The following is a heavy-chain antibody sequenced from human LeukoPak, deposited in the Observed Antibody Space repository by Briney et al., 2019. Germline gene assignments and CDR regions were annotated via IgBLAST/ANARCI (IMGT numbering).Heavy chain of an antibody. J-gene: IGHJ4*02. D-gene: IGHD3-16*01. V-gene: IGHV3-7*01. CDR3: ARELRPFDS. Sequence: PGGSLRLSCAASGFTFSSYWMTWVRQAPGKGLEWVANIKHNGDELNYVDSVEDRFTISRDNAKNSLYLHMTGLRAEDTAVYCCARELRPFDSWGQGTLVTVSS. CDR1: GFTFSSYW. CDR2: IKHNGDEL.